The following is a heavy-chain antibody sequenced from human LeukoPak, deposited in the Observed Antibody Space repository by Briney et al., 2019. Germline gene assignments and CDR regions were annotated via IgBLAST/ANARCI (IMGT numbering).Heavy chain of an antibody. CDR1: GGSFSGYY. CDR3: ARGRGYYDILTGYFPFGY. V-gene: IGHV4-34*01. CDR2: INHSGST. D-gene: IGHD3-9*01. J-gene: IGHJ4*02. Sequence: PSETLSLTCAVYGGSFSGYYWSWIRQPPGKGREWIGEINHSGSTNYNPSLKSRVTISVDTSKNQFSLKLSSVTAADTAVYYCARGRGYYDILTGYFPFGYWGQGTLVTVSS.